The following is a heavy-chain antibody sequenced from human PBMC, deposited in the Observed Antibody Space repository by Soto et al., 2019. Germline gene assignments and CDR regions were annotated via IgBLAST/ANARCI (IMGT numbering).Heavy chain of an antibody. Sequence: GVSLRLSCAASGFTFTRYSMNWVRQAPGKGLEWVSSISSTTNYIYYGDSMKGRFTISRDNAKNSLYLEMNSLRAEDTAVYYCATESENITWNFAYWRQGNVVIASS. J-gene: IGHJ4*02. V-gene: IGHV3-21*06. CDR1: GFTFTRYS. D-gene: IGHD1-1*01. CDR3: ATESENITWNFAY. CDR2: ISSTTNYI.